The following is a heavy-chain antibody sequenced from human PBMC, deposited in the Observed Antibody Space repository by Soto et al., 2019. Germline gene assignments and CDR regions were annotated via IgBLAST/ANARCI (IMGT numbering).Heavy chain of an antibody. CDR1: GDSISSSSCY. Sequence: SETLSLTCTVSGDSISSSSCYWSWIRQPPGKGLEWIGYIYYSGSTNYNPSLKSRVTISVDTSKNQFSLKLSSVTAADTAVYYCARGNDYYYGSGSYSPTTYYYGMDVWGQGTTVTVSS. V-gene: IGHV4-61*01. D-gene: IGHD3-10*01. CDR3: ARGNDYYYGSGSYSPTTYYYGMDV. CDR2: IYYSGST. J-gene: IGHJ6*02.